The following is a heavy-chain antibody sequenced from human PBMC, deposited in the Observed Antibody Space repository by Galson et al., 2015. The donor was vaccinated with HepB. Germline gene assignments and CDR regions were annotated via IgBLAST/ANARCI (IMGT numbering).Heavy chain of an antibody. CDR1: GFTFDDYG. D-gene: IGHD2-15*01. CDR2: INWXXGST. V-gene: IGHV3-20*04. Sequence: SLRLSCXXSGFTFDDYGMSWVRQAPGKGLEWXSGINWXXGSTGXADSVKGRFTISRDNAKNSLYLQMXXLRAEDTALYYCARGYCSGGSCYNPGYWGQGTLVTVSS. J-gene: IGHJ4*02. CDR3: ARGYCSGGSCYNPGY.